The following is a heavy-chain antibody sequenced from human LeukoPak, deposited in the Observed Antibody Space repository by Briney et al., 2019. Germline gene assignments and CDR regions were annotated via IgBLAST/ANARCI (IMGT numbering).Heavy chain of an antibody. J-gene: IGHJ6*02. CDR2: IYYSGST. V-gene: IGHV4-39*01. D-gene: IGHD3-10*01. Sequence: PSETLSLTCTVSGGSISSSSYYWGWIRQPPGKGLKWIGSIYYSGSTYYNPSLKSRVTISVDTSKNQFSLKLSSVTAADTAVYYCAVLTMVPPSYGMDVWRQGTTVTVSS. CDR1: GGSISSSSYY. CDR3: AVLTMVPPSYGMDV.